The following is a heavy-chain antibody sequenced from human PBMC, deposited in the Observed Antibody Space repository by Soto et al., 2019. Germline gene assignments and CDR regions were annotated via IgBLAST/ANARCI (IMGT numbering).Heavy chain of an antibody. CDR1: GFSFSNVW. V-gene: IGHV3-15*01. Sequence: GGSLRLSCAASGFSFSNVWMNWVRQAPGKGLEWVGRIKSKSAGETTDSAAPVKGRFTISRDDSKRMLYLQMNSLKIEDTAVYYCNPDLAPGGYDWNGYWVQGTLVTVSS. J-gene: IGHJ4*02. CDR3: NPDLAPGGYDWNGY. CDR2: IKSKSAGETT. D-gene: IGHD5-12*01.